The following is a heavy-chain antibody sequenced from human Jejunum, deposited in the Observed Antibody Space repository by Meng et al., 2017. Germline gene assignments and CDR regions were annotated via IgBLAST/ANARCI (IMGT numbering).Heavy chain of an antibody. CDR3: ARDRPHNWFDP. CDR2: IDNDGTNA. V-gene: IGHV3-74*01. J-gene: IGHJ5*02. Sequence: GGSLRLSCAASGFSFSNYWMHWVRQVPGKGLVWVSRIDNDGTNAIYADSVRGRFTTSRDNAKNVLYLQMNSLRAEDTAVYYCARDRPHNWFDPWGQGTLVTVSS. CDR1: GFSFSNYW.